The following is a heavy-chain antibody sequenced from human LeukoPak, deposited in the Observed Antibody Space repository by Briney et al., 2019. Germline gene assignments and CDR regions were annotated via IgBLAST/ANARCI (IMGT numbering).Heavy chain of an antibody. V-gene: IGHV1-2*06. D-gene: IGHD5-12*01. CDR1: GYTFTGYY. CDR2: INPNSGGT. CDR3: ARLPERGYSAYGVNWFDP. Sequence: ASVKVSCKASGYTFTGYYMHWVRQAPGQGLEWMGRINPNSGGTNYAQKFQGRVTMTRDTSISTAYMELSRLRSDDTAVYYCARLPERGYSAYGVNWFDPWGQGTLVTVSS. J-gene: IGHJ5*02.